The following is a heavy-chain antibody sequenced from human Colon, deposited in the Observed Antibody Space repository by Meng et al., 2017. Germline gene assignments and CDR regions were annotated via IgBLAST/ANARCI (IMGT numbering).Heavy chain of an antibody. J-gene: IGHJ4*02. CDR1: EYSLSGYY. CDR3: AKIHLGDSGLDY. CDR2: INADSGGT. D-gene: IGHD6-19*01. Sequence: HVQRVHSGAEVKTPWDSVKVACNVSEYSLSGYYMHWVGQVPGQGLEWMGRINADSGGTNYAEKFQGRVTLTRDTSISTAYMEVTSLRSDDTAVYYCAKIHLGDSGLDYWGQGTLVTVSS. V-gene: IGHV1-2*06.